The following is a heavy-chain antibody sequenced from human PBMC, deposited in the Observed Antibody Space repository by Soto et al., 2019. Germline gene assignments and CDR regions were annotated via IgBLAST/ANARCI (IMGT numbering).Heavy chain of an antibody. V-gene: IGHV1-8*01. CDR3: VRGRSAEAPYY. CDR1: GYTFTSFD. J-gene: IGHJ4*02. CDR2: LNPNNANT. Sequence: VASVKVSCKASGYTFTSFDINWVRRATGQGLEWMGWLNPNNANTGYAQKFQGRVTMTRNTSISTAYMELSSLTSEDTAVYYCVRGRSAEAPYYWGQGTLVTVSS.